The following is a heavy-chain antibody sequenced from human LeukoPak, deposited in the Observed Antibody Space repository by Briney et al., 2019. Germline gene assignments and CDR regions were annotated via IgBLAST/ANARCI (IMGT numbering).Heavy chain of an antibody. J-gene: IGHJ4*02. D-gene: IGHD2-21*02. CDR2: ISGSGGST. CDR1: GFTFSSYA. V-gene: IGHV3-23*01. CDR3: AKSPRADGDSRFDY. Sequence: GGSLRLSCAASGFTFSSYAMSWVRQAPVKGLEWVSAISGSGGSTYYADSVKGRFTISRDNSKNTLYLQTNSLRAEDTAVYYCAKSPRADGDSRFDYWGQGTLVTVSS.